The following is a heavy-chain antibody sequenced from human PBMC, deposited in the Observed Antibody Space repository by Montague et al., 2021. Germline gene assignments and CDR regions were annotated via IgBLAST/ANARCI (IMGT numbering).Heavy chain of an antibody. Sequence: SETLSLTCTVTGGSISEFYWSWIRQSPEKGLVWIGYIYDSGTTNHNPSLKSRVTISSDTSMNQFSLNLRSVTAADTAVYFCARRLGIRAPFDYWGQGTLVTVSS. CDR3: ARRLGIRAPFDY. V-gene: IGHV4-59*08. D-gene: IGHD7-27*01. CDR1: GGSISEFY. CDR2: IYDSGTT. J-gene: IGHJ4*02.